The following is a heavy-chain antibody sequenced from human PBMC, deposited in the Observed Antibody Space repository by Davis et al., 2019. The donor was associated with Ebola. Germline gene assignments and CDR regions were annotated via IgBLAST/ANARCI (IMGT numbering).Heavy chain of an antibody. CDR1: GFSFSSYA. CDR2: ISDGGHRT. D-gene: IGHD3-3*01. CDR3: AKESFWSGHYTGYFEY. V-gene: IGHV3-23*01. Sequence: PGGSLRLSCAASGFSFSSYAMSWVRQAPGKGPEWVLGISDGGHRTYSADSVKGRFTISRDNSKKKLYLQMNSLRAEDTAVYYCAKESFWSGHYTGYFEYWGQGTLVIVSS. J-gene: IGHJ4*02.